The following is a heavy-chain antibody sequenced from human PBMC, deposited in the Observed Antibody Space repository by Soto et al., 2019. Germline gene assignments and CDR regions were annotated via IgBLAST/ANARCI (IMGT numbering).Heavy chain of an antibody. CDR1: GGSISSSSYY. D-gene: IGHD5-18*01. CDR3: ARGGAAMVFDY. Sequence: SETLSLTCTVSGGSISSSSYYWGWIRQPPGKGLEWIGSIYYSGSTYYNPSLKSRVTIPVDTSKNQFSLKLSSVTAADTAVYYCARGGAAMVFDYWGQGTLVTVSS. V-gene: IGHV4-39*01. J-gene: IGHJ4*02. CDR2: IYYSGST.